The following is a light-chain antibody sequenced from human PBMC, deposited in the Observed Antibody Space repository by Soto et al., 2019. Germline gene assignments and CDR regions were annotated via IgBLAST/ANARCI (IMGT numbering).Light chain of an antibody. CDR1: QSVSSTV. V-gene: IGKV3-20*01. CDR3: QQYESSRT. CDR2: GAS. J-gene: IGKJ1*01. Sequence: EIVLTQSPGTLSLTPGERATLSCRASQSVSSTVLAWYQQKPGQAPKVLIYGASTRATGIPDRFSGSGSGTDFTLTISRLEPDDFAMYYCQQYESSRTFGQRTKVELK.